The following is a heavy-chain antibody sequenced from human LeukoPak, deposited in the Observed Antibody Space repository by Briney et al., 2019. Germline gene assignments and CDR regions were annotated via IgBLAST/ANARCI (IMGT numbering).Heavy chain of an antibody. CDR1: GYTFTSYG. D-gene: IGHD2-2*01. Sequence: ASVKVSCKASGYTFTSYGISWVRQAPGQGLEWMGGISAYNGNTNYAQKLQGRVTMTTDTSTSTAYMELRSLRSDDTAVYYCARDLWDIVVVPVDEIGFDYWGQGTLVTVSS. V-gene: IGHV1-18*01. CDR2: ISAYNGNT. CDR3: ARDLWDIVVVPVDEIGFDY. J-gene: IGHJ4*02.